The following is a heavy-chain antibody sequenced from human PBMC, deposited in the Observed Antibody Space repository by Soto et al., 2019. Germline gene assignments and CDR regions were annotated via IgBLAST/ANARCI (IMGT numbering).Heavy chain of an antibody. J-gene: IGHJ3*01. Sequence: EVQLVESGGGLVKPGGSLRLSCAASGFIFSTYSMNWVRQAPGKGLEWVSSISSRSTYIHYADSVKGRFTISRDNAKNSLYLQMISLRAEDTAMYYCASVFVGTTAHDAFDFWSQGTTVTVSA. CDR1: GFIFSTYS. CDR3: ASVFVGTTAHDAFDF. D-gene: IGHD1-26*01. CDR2: ISSRSTYI. V-gene: IGHV3-21*01.